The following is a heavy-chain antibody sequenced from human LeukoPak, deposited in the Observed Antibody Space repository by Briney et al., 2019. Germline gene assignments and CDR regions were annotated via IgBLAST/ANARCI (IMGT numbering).Heavy chain of an antibody. CDR2: IGAYNGNT. J-gene: IGHJ5*02. CDR1: GYTFTSYG. D-gene: IGHD6-13*01. CDR3: ARDRNLAAAGPNWFDP. V-gene: IGHV1-18*01. Sequence: ASVKVSCKASGYTFTSYGISWVRQAPGQGLEWMGWIGAYNGNTNYAQKLQGRVTMTTDTSTSTAYMELRSLRSDDTAVYYCARDRNLAAAGPNWFDPWGQGTLVTVSS.